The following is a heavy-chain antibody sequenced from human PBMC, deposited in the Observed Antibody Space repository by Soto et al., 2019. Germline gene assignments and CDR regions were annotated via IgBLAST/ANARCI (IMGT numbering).Heavy chain of an antibody. D-gene: IGHD6-13*01. J-gene: IGHJ5*02. CDR2: ISSSGSTI. CDR3: ARDAVGYSSSWYDTNGNWFDP. Sequence: GGSLRLSCAASGFTFSDYYMSWIRQAPGKGLEWVSYISSSGSTIYYADSVKGRFTISRDNAKNSLYLQMNSLRAEDTAVYYCARDAVGYSSSWYDTNGNWFDPWGQGTLVTVSS. V-gene: IGHV3-11*01. CDR1: GFTFSDYY.